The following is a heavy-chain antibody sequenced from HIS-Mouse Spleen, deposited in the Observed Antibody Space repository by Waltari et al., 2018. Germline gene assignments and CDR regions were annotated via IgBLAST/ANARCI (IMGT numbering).Heavy chain of an antibody. CDR3: ARDFHDFWSGYYGGDKKHDAFDI. J-gene: IGHJ3*02. D-gene: IGHD3-3*01. CDR2: IYPGGST. CDR1: GGSISSYY. V-gene: IGHV4-4*07. Sequence: QVQLQESGPGLVKPSETLSLTCTVSGGSISSYYWSWIRQPAGKGREWIGSIYPGGSTNYNPSLKRRVTMSVDTSKNEFSLKLSSVTAADTAVYYCARDFHDFWSGYYGGDKKHDAFDIWGQGTMVTVSS.